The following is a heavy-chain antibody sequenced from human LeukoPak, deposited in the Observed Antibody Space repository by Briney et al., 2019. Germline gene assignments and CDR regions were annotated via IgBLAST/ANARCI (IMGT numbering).Heavy chain of an antibody. Sequence: SETLSLTCTVSGGSISSSSYYWGWIRQPPGKGLEWIGSIYYSGSTYYNPSLKSRVTISVDTSKNQFSLKLSSVTAADTAVYYCARHIRRDGLLFFDYWGQGTLVTVSS. CDR2: IYYSGST. V-gene: IGHV4-39*01. CDR3: ARHIRRDGLLFFDY. CDR1: GGSISSSSYY. J-gene: IGHJ4*02. D-gene: IGHD3-10*01.